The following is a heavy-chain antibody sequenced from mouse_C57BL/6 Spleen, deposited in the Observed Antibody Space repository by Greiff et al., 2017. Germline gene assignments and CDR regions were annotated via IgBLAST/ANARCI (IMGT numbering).Heavy chain of an antibody. J-gene: IGHJ4*01. V-gene: IGHV1-61*01. Sequence: QVQLQQPGAELVRPGSSVKLSCKASDYTFTSYWMDWVKQRPGQGLEWIGNIYPSDSETHYNQKFKDKATLTVDKSSSTAYMQLSSLTSEDSAVYYCAREGYYYAMDYWGQGTSVTVSS. CDR2: IYPSDSET. CDR1: DYTFTSYW. CDR3: AREGYYYAMDY.